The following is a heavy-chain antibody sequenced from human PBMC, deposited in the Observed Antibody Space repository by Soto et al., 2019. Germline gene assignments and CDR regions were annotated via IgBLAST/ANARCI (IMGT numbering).Heavy chain of an antibody. V-gene: IGHV3-48*03. D-gene: IGHD3-3*01. J-gene: IGHJ6*02. Sequence: GGSLRLSCAAAGFSLSSYEMNWVRQAPGKGLEWVSYISSGGQTIYYADSVKGRFTISRDTAKSSPFLQMNSLRAEDTAVYYCTRERPSSDFWSGYSYGLDVWGQGTTVTVSS. CDR3: TRERPSSDFWSGYSYGLDV. CDR2: ISSGGQTI. CDR1: GFSLSSYE.